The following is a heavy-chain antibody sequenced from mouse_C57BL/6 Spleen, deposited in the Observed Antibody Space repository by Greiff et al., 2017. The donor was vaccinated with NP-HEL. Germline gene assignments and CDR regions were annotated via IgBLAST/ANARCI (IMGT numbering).Heavy chain of an antibody. Sequence: QVQLQQSGAELVKPGASVKMSCKASGYTFTSYWITWVKQRPGQGLEWIGDIYPGSGSTNYNEKFKSKATLTVDTSSSTAYMQLSSLTSEDSAVYYCARWERRRDYYAMDYWGQGTSVTVSS. CDR2: IYPGSGST. J-gene: IGHJ4*01. V-gene: IGHV1-55*01. CDR3: ARWERRRDYYAMDY. CDR1: GYTFTSYW. D-gene: IGHD2-12*01.